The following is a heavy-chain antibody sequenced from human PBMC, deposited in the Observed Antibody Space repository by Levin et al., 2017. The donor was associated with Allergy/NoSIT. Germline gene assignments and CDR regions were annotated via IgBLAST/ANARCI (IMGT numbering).Heavy chain of an antibody. CDR3: ARDLGAGWYDNAFEI. J-gene: IGHJ3*02. CDR2: ISPNNGHT. Sequence: GGSLRLSCKASGYTFRVYGIIWVRQAPGEGLEWLGWISPNNGHTKVSHKVQGRVTMTTDASTNTAYLDIRSLTSADTAVYYCARDLGAGWYDNAFEIWGQGTLVSVSS. D-gene: IGHD6-19*01. CDR1: GYTFRVYG. V-gene: IGHV1-18*01.